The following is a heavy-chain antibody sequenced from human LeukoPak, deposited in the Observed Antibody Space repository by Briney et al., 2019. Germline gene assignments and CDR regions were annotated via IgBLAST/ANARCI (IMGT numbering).Heavy chain of an antibody. J-gene: IGHJ4*02. V-gene: IGHV3-7*01. CDR2: IKQDGSEK. D-gene: IGHD2-15*01. CDR1: GFTFSSYW. CDR3: ARASALIEVVVAAYFDY. Sequence: PGGSLRLSCAASGFTFSSYWMSWVRQAPGKGLEWVANIKQDGSEKYYVDSVKGRFTISRDNAKNSLYLQMNSLRAEDTAVYYCARASALIEVVVAAYFDYWGQGTLVTVSS.